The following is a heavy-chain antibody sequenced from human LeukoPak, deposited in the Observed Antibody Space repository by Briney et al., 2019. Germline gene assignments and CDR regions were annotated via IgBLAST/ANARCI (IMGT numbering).Heavy chain of an antibody. D-gene: IGHD3-3*01. Sequence: SVKLSCKASGYTFNGYYMHWVRQAPGQGLEWMGWIIPNSGGTNYAQKFQGRVTMTRDTSISTAYMELSRLRSDDTAVYYCARDLNTYYDFWSGYYSPWFDPWGQGTLVTVSS. CDR1: GYTFNGYY. CDR2: IIPNSGGT. J-gene: IGHJ5*02. CDR3: ARDLNTYYDFWSGYYSPWFDP. V-gene: IGHV1-2*02.